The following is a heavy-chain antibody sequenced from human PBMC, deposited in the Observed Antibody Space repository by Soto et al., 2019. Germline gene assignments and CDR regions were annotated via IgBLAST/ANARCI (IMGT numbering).Heavy chain of an antibody. CDR1: GFTFSSYS. D-gene: IGHD3-3*01. CDR3: ARTRAYDFWSGYPDAFDI. Sequence: EVQLVESGGGLVQPGGSLRLSCAASGFTFSSYSMNWVRQAPGKGLEWVSYISSSSSTIYYADSVKGRFTISRDNAKNSRYLQMNCLRDEDTAVYYCARTRAYDFWSGYPDAFDIWGQGTMVTVSS. CDR2: ISSSSSTI. J-gene: IGHJ3*02. V-gene: IGHV3-48*02.